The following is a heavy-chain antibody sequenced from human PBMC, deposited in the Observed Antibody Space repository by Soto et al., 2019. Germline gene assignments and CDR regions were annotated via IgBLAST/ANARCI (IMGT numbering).Heavy chain of an antibody. CDR1: GGTFSSYA. D-gene: IGHD3-3*01. CDR2: IIPIFGTA. CDR3: RITIFGVVTPPYYYYGMDV. J-gene: IGHJ6*02. Sequence: SVKVSCKASGGTFSSYAISWVRQAPGQGLEWMGWIIPIFGTANYAQKFQGRVTITADESTSTAYMELSSLRSEDTAVYYCRITIFGVVTPPYYYYGMDVWGQGTTVTVSS. V-gene: IGHV1-69*13.